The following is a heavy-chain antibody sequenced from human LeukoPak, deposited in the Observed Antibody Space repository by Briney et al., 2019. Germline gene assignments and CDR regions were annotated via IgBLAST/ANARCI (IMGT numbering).Heavy chain of an antibody. CDR3: ARDRLPGIAAAGPDFDY. CDR1: GGTFSSYA. Sequence: SVKVSCKASGGTFSSYAISWVRQAPGQGLEWMGGIIPIFGTANYAQKFQGRVTMTRDTSTSTVYMELSSLRSEDTAVYYCARDRLPGIAAAGPDFDYWGQGTLVTVSS. CDR2: IIPIFGTA. J-gene: IGHJ4*02. D-gene: IGHD6-13*01. V-gene: IGHV1-69*05.